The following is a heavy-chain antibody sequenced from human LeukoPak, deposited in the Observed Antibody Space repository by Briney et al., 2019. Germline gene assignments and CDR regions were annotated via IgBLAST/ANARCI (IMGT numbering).Heavy chain of an antibody. Sequence: GGSLRLSCVASGFIVSDNYMSWIRQAPGKEPLWVSIIYPDGRAFYADSVKGRFTTSRDNSRNTLYLQMNSLRADDTALYYCARGRLPNGADNWGQGTLVTVSS. J-gene: IGHJ4*02. CDR2: IYPDGRA. V-gene: IGHV3-53*01. D-gene: IGHD2-21*02. CDR1: GFIVSDNY. CDR3: ARGRLPNGADN.